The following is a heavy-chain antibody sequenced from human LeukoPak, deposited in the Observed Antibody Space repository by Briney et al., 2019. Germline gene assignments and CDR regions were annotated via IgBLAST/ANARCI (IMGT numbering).Heavy chain of an antibody. CDR3: ARDLGNGDYFDY. D-gene: IGHD2-8*01. J-gene: IGHJ4*02. V-gene: IGHV3-48*01. CDR1: GFTFSRYN. CDR2: ISSSGSTL. Sequence: QTGGSLRLSCAASGFTFSRYNMNWVRQAPGKGLEWVSYISSSGSTLNYADSVKGRFTISRDNAKNSLYLQMNSLTAEDTAVYYCARDLGNGDYFDYWGQGTLVTVSS.